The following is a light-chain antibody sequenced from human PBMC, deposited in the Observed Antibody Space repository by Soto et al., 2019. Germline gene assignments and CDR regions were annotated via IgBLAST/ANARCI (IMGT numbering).Light chain of an antibody. J-gene: IGLJ2*01. V-gene: IGLV1-47*02. CDR1: STSIGSNY. Sequence: QSVLTQPPSASGTPGQRVTISCSGSSTSIGSNYGYWYQQVPGTAPKLLIYTNDQRPSGVPDRFSGSKSGTSASLAISGLRSEDEAVYYCAAWDDSLSGVVFGGGTKLTVL. CDR2: TND. CDR3: AAWDDSLSGVV.